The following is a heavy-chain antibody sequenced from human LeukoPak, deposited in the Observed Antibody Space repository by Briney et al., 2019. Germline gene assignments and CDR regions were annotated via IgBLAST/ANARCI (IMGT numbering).Heavy chain of an antibody. CDR1: GFAFSSYS. CDR3: ARDYGDYSAFDI. D-gene: IGHD4-17*01. Sequence: GGSLRLSCAASGFAFSSYSMNWVRQAPGKGLEWVSSISSSSYIYYADSVKGRFTISRDNAKNTLYLQMNSLRAEDTAVYYCARDYGDYSAFDIWGQGTMVTVSS. V-gene: IGHV3-21*01. J-gene: IGHJ3*02. CDR2: ISSSSYI.